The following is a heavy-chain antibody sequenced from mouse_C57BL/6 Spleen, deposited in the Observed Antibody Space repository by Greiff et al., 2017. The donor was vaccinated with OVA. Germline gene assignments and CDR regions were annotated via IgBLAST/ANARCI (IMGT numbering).Heavy chain of an antibody. CDR3: AVIYYCNLYYYAMDY. V-gene: IGHV1-64*01. Sequence: VQLQQSGAELVKPGASVKLSCKASGYTFTSYWMHWVKQRPGQGLEWIGMIHPNSGSTNYNEKFKSKATLTVDKSSSTAYMQLSSLTSEDSAVYYCAVIYYCNLYYYAMDYWGQGTSVTVSS. D-gene: IGHD2-1*01. J-gene: IGHJ4*01. CDR1: GYTFTSYW. CDR2: IHPNSGST.